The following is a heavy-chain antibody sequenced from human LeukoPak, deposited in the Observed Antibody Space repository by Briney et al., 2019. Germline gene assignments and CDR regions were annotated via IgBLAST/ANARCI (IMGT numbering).Heavy chain of an antibody. J-gene: IGHJ6*02. D-gene: IGHD6-19*01. CDR1: GYTFTSYD. Sequence: ASVKVCCKASGYTFTSYDINWVRQATGQGLEWMGWMNPNSGNTGYAQKFQGRVAMTRNTSISTAYMELSSLRSEDTAVYYCARWSSGWSSPHDRNYYYYYGMDVWGQGTTVTVSS. CDR3: ARWSSGWSSPHDRNYYYYYGMDV. V-gene: IGHV1-8*01. CDR2: MNPNSGNT.